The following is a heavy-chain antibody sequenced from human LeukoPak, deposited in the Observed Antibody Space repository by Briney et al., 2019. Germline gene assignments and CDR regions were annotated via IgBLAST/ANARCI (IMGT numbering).Heavy chain of an antibody. D-gene: IGHD6-13*01. Sequence: GGSLRLSCAASGLTFSSYGMHWVRQAPGKGLEWVAVISYDGSNKYCADSVKGRFTISRDNSKNTLYLQMNSLRAEDTAVYYCANGMSSSWRPPFDYWGQGTLVTVSS. CDR3: ANGMSSSWRPPFDY. CDR2: ISYDGSNK. J-gene: IGHJ4*02. CDR1: GLTFSSYG. V-gene: IGHV3-30*18.